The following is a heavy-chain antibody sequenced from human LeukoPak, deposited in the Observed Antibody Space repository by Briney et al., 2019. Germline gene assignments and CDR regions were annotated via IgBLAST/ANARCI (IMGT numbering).Heavy chain of an antibody. V-gene: IGHV3-11*06. D-gene: IGHD6-19*01. CDR2: ISSRSSYK. Sequence: GGSLRLSCAASGFTFSDYYMSWIRQAPGKGGEWVSYISSRSSYKNYADSVKGRFTISRENPKNSLYLQMNSLRAEDTAVYYCARDLGSGWDVDYYYGMDVWGKGTTVTVSS. J-gene: IGHJ6*04. CDR1: GFTFSDYY. CDR3: ARDLGSGWDVDYYYGMDV.